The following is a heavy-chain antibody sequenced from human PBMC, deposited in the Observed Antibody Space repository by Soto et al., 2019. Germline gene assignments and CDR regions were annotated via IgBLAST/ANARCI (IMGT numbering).Heavy chain of an antibody. D-gene: IGHD4-17*01. J-gene: IGHJ5*02. Sequence: GGSLRLSCSASGFTFIIFSMHWVRQAPGKGLEYVSGISSNGDSTYYADSVKGRFTISRDNSKNTLYLQMSSLRAVDTAVYYCVHPRSTVQIPPTWGQGTLVTVSS. CDR2: ISSNGDST. CDR1: GFTFIIFS. CDR3: VHPRSTVQIPPT. V-gene: IGHV3-64D*06.